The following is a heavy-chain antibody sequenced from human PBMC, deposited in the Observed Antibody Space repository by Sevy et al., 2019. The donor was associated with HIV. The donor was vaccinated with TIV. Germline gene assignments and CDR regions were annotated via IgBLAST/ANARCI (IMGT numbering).Heavy chain of an antibody. V-gene: IGHV1-69*13. Sequence: ASVKVSCKASGGTFSSYAIRWVRQAPGQGLEWMGGIIPIFGTANYAQKFQGRVTITADESTCTAYMELRSLRSEDTAVYYCARGARGYSGYDSYYFDYWGQGTLVTVSS. J-gene: IGHJ4*02. CDR3: ARGARGYSGYDSYYFDY. CDR2: IIPIFGTA. CDR1: GGTFSSYA. D-gene: IGHD5-12*01.